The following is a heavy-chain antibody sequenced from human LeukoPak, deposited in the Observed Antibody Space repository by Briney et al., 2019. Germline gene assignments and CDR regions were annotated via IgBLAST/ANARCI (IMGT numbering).Heavy chain of an antibody. CDR2: INPDGNKK. Sequence: GGSLRLSCAVSGLTFSSSWMDWVRQAPGKGLEWVASINPDGNKKYSADSMKGRFTISRDNAENSLYLHMNSLRVEDTAFYYCARDLAYSRLDYWGQGMLVTVSS. CDR3: ARDLAYSRLDY. CDR1: GLTFSSSW. D-gene: IGHD5-18*01. V-gene: IGHV3-7*01. J-gene: IGHJ4*02.